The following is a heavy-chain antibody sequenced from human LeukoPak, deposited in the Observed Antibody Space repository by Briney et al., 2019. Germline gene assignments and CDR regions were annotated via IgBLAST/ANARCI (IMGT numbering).Heavy chain of an antibody. CDR3: ARGSASYYYYMDV. CDR1: GFTFSSYS. J-gene: IGHJ6*03. Sequence: GGSLRLSCAASGFTFSSYSMTWVRQAPGQGLEWFSYISSGSYTIYYADSVRGRFTISRDNAKNSLYLQMNSLRAEDTAVYYCARGSASYYYYMDVWGKGTTVTVSS. V-gene: IGHV3-48*01. D-gene: IGHD3-10*01. CDR2: ISSGSYTI.